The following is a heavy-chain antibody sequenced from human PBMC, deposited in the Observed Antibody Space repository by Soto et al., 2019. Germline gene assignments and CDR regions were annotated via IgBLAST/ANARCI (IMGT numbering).Heavy chain of an antibody. V-gene: IGHV1-18*01. Sequence: ASVKVSCKAAGYSFVTYGISWVRQAPGQGPEWMGWISVYNGDTKYAQKFQGRVTMTTDTSTSTAYMEVRSLRSDDTAVYYCARDRVAVRPGWFASWGQGTLVTVSS. D-gene: IGHD6-6*01. CDR2: ISVYNGDT. CDR1: GYSFVTYG. CDR3: ARDRVAVRPGWFAS. J-gene: IGHJ5*01.